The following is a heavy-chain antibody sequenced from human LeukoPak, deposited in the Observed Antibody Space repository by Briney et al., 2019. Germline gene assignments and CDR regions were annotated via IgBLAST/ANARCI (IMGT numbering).Heavy chain of an antibody. CDR2: INPNSGGT. CDR1: GYTFTAYS. J-gene: IGHJ4*02. V-gene: IGHV1-2*02. Sequence: ASVKVSCMASGYTFTAYSMHWVRQAPGQGLEWMGWINPNSGGTNYAQKFQGRVTMTRDTSISTAYMELSRLRSDDTAVYYCARQPPYSAMVRGVTSDYWGQGTLVTVSS. CDR3: ARQPPYSAMVRGVTSDY. D-gene: IGHD3-10*01.